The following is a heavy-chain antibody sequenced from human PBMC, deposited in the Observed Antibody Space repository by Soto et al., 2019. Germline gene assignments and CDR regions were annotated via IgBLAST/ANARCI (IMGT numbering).Heavy chain of an antibody. D-gene: IGHD6-6*01. CDR3: ARVRPIAARPNWFDP. CDR1: GGSISSYY. J-gene: IGHJ5*02. V-gene: IGHV4-59*12. CDR2: MYYSGST. Sequence: PSETLSLTCTVSGGSISSYYWSWIRQPPGKGLEWIGYMYYSGSTNYNPSLKSRVTISVDTSKNQFSLKLSSVTAADTAVYYCARVRPIAARPNWFDPWGQGTLVTVSS.